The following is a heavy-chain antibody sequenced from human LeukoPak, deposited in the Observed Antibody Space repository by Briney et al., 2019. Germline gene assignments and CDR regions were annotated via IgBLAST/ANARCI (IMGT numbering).Heavy chain of an antibody. J-gene: IGHJ4*02. CDR2: ISSSSTYI. CDR3: ARDLGTTMITSLGY. Sequence: GGSLRLSCAASGFTFSSYTMNWVRQAPGKGLEWVSSISSSSTYIYYAGSVEGRFTISRDNAENSLFLEMNSLRAEDTAVYYCARDLGTTMITSLGYWDQGTLVTVS. V-gene: IGHV3-21*01. CDR1: GFTFSSYT. D-gene: IGHD3-22*01.